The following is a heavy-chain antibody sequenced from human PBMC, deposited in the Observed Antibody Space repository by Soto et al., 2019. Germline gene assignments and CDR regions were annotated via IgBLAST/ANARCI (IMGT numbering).Heavy chain of an antibody. CDR2: INPNSGGT. Sequence: GASVKVSCKASGYTFTGYYMHWVRQAPGQGLEWMGWINPNSGGTNYAQKFQGWVTMTRDTSISTAYMELSRLRSDDTAVYYCARERDWDRSGPTYGMDVWGPGTTVTVSS. CDR3: ARERDWDRSGPTYGMDV. V-gene: IGHV1-2*04. J-gene: IGHJ6*02. D-gene: IGHD3-22*01. CDR1: GYTFTGYY.